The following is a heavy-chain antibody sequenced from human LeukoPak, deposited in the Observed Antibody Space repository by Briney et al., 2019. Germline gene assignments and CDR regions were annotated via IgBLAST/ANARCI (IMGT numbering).Heavy chain of an antibody. CDR2: ISYDGSNK. J-gene: IGHJ4*02. CDR3: ARERSTFNYNRDDGRAYIMEY. CDR1: GFTFSSYG. D-gene: IGHD3-16*01. V-gene: IGHV3-30*03. Sequence: GGSLRLSCAASGFTFSSYGMHWVRQAPGKGLEWVALISYDGSNKYYADSVKGRFTISRDNAKNSVSLQLNNLRAEDTALYYCARERSTFNYNRDDGRAYIMEYWGQGTLVTVSS.